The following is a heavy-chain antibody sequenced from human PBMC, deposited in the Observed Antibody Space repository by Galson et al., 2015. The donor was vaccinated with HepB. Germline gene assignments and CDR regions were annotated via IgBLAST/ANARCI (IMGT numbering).Heavy chain of an antibody. CDR2: IYYGGRT. V-gene: IGHV4-39*01. Sequence: SETLSLTCDVSGISISGSQYYWGWIRQSPKKGLEWIGSIYYGGRTYFSPSFQSRVAMSVGTSKNQLSLTLSSVTAADTAVYHCARPLVLNGRFTPGVGPFHIWGNGTLVTVSA. J-gene: IGHJ3*02. CDR3: ARPLVLNGRFTPGVGPFHI. D-gene: IGHD2-8*01. CDR1: GISISGSQYY.